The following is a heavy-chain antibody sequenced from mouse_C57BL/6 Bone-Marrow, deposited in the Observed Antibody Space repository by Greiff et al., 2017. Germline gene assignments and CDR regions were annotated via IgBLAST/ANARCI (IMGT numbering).Heavy chain of an antibody. CDR2: IYPRSGNT. D-gene: IGHD2-3*01. CDR3: ARSGYYIYYYAMDY. Sequence: LQESGAELARPGASVKLSCKASGYTFTSYGISWVKQRTGQGLEWIGEIYPRSGNTYYNEKFKGKATLTADKSSSTAYMELRSLTSEDSAVYFCARSGYYIYYYAMDYWGQGTSVTVSS. CDR1: GYTFTSYG. J-gene: IGHJ4*01. V-gene: IGHV1-81*01.